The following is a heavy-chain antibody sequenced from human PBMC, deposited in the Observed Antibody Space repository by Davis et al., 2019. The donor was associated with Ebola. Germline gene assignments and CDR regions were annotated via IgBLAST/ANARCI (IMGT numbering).Heavy chain of an antibody. J-gene: IGHJ6*03. CDR1: GFTFGDYA. CDR2: IRSKSYGGTT. Sequence: SLRLSCTASGFTFGDYAMSWFRQAPGKGLEWVGFIRSKSYGGTTEYAASVKDRFTISRDDSKSIAYLQMNSLKTEDTAVYYCTRDPPELILGVVYQLLDYYMDVWGKGTTVTVSS. D-gene: IGHD2-2*01. V-gene: IGHV3-49*03. CDR3: TRDPPELILGVVYQLLDYYMDV.